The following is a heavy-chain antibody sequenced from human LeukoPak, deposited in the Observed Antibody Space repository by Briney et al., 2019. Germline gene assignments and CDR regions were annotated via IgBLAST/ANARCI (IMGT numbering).Heavy chain of an antibody. CDR3: ARDLITMIDY. CDR1: GESISGFY. D-gene: IGHD3-22*01. Sequence: SETLSLTCTVSGESISGFYWNWIRQPPGKGLEWIGYIYYSGSTNYNPSLKSRVTISVDTSKNQFSLKLSSVTAADTAVYYCARDLITMIDYWGQGTLVTVSS. J-gene: IGHJ4*02. CDR2: IYYSGST. V-gene: IGHV4-59*12.